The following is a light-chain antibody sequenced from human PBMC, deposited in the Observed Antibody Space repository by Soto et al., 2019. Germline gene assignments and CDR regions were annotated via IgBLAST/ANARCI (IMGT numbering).Light chain of an antibody. CDR1: QSIYSS. CDR2: AAS. CDR3: QQSYSVPYT. Sequence: DLQMTQSPSSLYASVGDRVTITCRASQSIYSSLNWYHQKPGKGPKLLIYAASNLQSGVPSRFSRSRSGTDFTLSISSLQPEDFATYYCQQSYSVPYTFGQGIKLES. J-gene: IGKJ2*01. V-gene: IGKV1-39*01.